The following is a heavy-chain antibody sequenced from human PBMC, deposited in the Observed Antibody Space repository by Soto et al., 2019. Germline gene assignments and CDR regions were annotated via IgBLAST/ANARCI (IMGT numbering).Heavy chain of an antibody. J-gene: IGHJ4*02. D-gene: IGHD3-22*01. Sequence: EVQLVESGGGLVQPGGSLRLSCAASGFTFSSYEMNWVRQAPGKGLEWVSYISSSSSYIYYADSVKGRFTISRDNAKNSLYLQMNSLRAEDTAVYYCARDQGYYDSSVYYYAGDIGYWGQGTLVTVSS. CDR3: ARDQGYYDSSVYYYAGDIGY. V-gene: IGHV3-48*03. CDR1: GFTFSSYE. CDR2: ISSSSSYI.